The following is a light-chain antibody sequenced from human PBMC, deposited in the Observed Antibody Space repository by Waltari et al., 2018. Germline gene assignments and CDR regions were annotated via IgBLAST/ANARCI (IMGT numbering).Light chain of an antibody. CDR1: QTLGHSDGNTY. J-gene: IGKJ2*01. CDR2: KIS. V-gene: IGKV2-24*01. Sequence: EIVMTQTPLSSPVTLGQPASISCRSSQTLGHSDGNTYLSWIQQRPGQPPRLPIYKISNRCSGVPDRFSGSGAGTDFTLKISRVEAEDVGVYFCMQVTQLPLFRYTFGQGTKLEIK. CDR3: MQVTQLPLFRYT.